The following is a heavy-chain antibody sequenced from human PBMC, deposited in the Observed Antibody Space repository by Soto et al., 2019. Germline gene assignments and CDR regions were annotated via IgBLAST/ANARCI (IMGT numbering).Heavy chain of an antibody. CDR2: IIPIFGTA. D-gene: IGHD3-22*01. CDR3: ARSYYYDSSGYPGY. CDR1: GGTFSSYA. Sequence: GASVKVSCKASGGTFSSYAISWVRQAPGQGLEWMGGIIPIFGTANYAQKFQGRVTITADESTSTAYMELSSLRSEDTAVYYCARSYYYDSSGYPGYWGQGTLVTVSS. J-gene: IGHJ4*02. V-gene: IGHV1-69*13.